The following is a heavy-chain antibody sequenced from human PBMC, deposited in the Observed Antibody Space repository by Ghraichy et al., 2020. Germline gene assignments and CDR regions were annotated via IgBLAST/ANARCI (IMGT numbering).Heavy chain of an antibody. D-gene: IGHD1-26*01. V-gene: IGHV2-70*12. CDR2: IDWDDDK. CDR3: ARSIVGPATNAFDF. CDR1: GFSLNTTGMC. Sequence: SGPTLVKPTQTLTLTCSFSGFSLNTTGMCMNWIRQPPGKALEWLARIDWDDDKYYITSLKTRVTISKDTSKNQVVLTMTNVGPEDSVTYFCARSIVGPATNAFDFWGQGTVVTVS. J-gene: IGHJ3*01.